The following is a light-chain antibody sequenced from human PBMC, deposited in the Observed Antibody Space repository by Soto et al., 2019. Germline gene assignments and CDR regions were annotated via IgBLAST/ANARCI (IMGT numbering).Light chain of an antibody. CDR2: RAS. CDR1: RNISSD. J-gene: IGKJ2*01. Sequence: IQMTQSPSSLSASVGDRVTLRCRASRNISSDLNWYQQKPGKAPKLLIYRASTLQNGVPSRFSGAGSSTDFTLTISRLQTEDFATFSWQQSYYSLPLTFGQGTQVE. V-gene: IGKV1-39*01. CDR3: QQSYYSLPLT.